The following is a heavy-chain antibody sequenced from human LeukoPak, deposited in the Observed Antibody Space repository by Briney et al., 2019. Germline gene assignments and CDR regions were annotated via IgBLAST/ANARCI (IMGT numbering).Heavy chain of an antibody. V-gene: IGHV3-74*01. Sequence: PGGSLRLSCVASGFTFITYSMNRVRQAPGKGLVWVSRINSDGSSTSYADSVKGRFTISRDNAKNTLYLQMNSLRAEDTAVYYCAREGDGYNYGAFDIWGQGTMVTVSS. CDR1: GFTFITYS. CDR3: AREGDGYNYGAFDI. J-gene: IGHJ3*02. CDR2: INSDGSST. D-gene: IGHD5-24*01.